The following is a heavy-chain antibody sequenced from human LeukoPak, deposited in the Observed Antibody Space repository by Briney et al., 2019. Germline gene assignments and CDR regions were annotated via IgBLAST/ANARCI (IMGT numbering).Heavy chain of an antibody. V-gene: IGHV4-38-2*01. CDR2: IYYSGST. D-gene: IGHD4-17*01. CDR3: ARRNYGDYGFDY. J-gene: IGHJ4*02. Sequence: GSIYYSGSTYYNPSLKSRVTISVDTSKNQFSLKLSSVTAADTAVYYCARRNYGDYGFDYWGQGTLVTVSS.